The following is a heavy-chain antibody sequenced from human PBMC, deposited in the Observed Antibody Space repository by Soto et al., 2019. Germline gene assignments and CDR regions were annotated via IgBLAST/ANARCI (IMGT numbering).Heavy chain of an antibody. CDR2: INHSGST. Sequence: SETLSLTCAVYGGSFSGYYWSWIRQPPGKGLEWIGEINHSGSTNYNPSLKSRVTISVDTSKNQFSLKLSSVTAADTAVYYCARGGRGYYFDYWGQGTLVTVSS. V-gene: IGHV4-34*01. CDR3: ARGGRGYYFDY. J-gene: IGHJ4*02. D-gene: IGHD1-26*01. CDR1: GGSFSGYY.